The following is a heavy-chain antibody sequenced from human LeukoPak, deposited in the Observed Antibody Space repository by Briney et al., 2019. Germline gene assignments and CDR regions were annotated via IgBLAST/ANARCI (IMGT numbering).Heavy chain of an antibody. V-gene: IGHV1-69*13. CDR2: IIPIFGTA. D-gene: IGHD3-10*01. J-gene: IGHJ6*03. CDR1: GGTFSSYA. CDR3: ARSNYYGSGSHDYYYYYMDV. Sequence: SVKVSCKASGGTFSSYAISWVRQAPGQGLEWMGGIIPIFGTANYAQKFQGRVTITAGESTSTAYMELSSLRSEDTAVYYCARSNYYGSGSHDYYYYYMDVWGKGTTVTISS.